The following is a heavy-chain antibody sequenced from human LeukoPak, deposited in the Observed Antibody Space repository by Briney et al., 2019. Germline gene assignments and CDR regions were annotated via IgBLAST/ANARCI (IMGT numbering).Heavy chain of an antibody. CDR3: ARGGSSSWKFDY. V-gene: IGHV3-30*04. D-gene: IGHD6-13*01. Sequence: GGSLRLSCAASGFTFSSYAMHWVRQAPGKGLEWVAVISYDGSNKYYADSVKGRFTVSRDNSKNTLYLQMNSLRAEDTAVYYCARGGSSSWKFDYWGQGTLVTVSS. CDR2: ISYDGSNK. J-gene: IGHJ4*02. CDR1: GFTFSSYA.